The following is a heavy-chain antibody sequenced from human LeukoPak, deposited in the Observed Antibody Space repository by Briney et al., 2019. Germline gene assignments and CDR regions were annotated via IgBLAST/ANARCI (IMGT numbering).Heavy chain of an antibody. CDR1: GFTFSSYG. CDR2: IWYDGSNK. J-gene: IGHJ4*02. D-gene: IGHD3-3*01. CDR3: ASYDFWSGNFDY. Sequence: PGGSLRLSCAASGFTFSSYGMHWVRQAPGKGLEWVAVIWYDGSNKYYADSVKGRFTISRDNAKNSLYLQMNSLRAEDTAVYYCASYDFWSGNFDYWGQGTLVTVSS. V-gene: IGHV3-33*03.